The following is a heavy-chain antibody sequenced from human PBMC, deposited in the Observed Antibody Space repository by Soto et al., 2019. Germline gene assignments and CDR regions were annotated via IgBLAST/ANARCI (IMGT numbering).Heavy chain of an antibody. CDR1: GGSVNSDNFY. CDR3: ARGEDAFFYYGLDV. CDR2: VFHIGNT. Sequence: SETLSLTCTVSGGSVNSDNFYWSWIRQPPGKGLEWIGYVFHIGNTNYSPSLKSRVTMSVDTSKSQFSLKLTSVTAADTAVYYCARGEDAFFYYGLDVWGQGITVTVSS. J-gene: IGHJ6*02. V-gene: IGHV4-61*01.